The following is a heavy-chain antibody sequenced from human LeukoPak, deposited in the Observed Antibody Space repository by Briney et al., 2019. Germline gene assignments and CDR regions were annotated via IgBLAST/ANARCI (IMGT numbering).Heavy chain of an antibody. D-gene: IGHD6-13*01. CDR1: GDSMSENY. J-gene: IGHJ4*02. V-gene: IGHV4-59*01. CDR2: IYRTGSS. Sequence: SETLSLTCTVSGDSMSENYWSWIRQPPGKRLEYIGFIYRTGSSNYNPSLKSRVTMSIDTSKNQFSLKLSSVTAADAAVYYCARGSSSWYLIFDHWGQGALVTVSS. CDR3: ARGSSSWYLIFDH.